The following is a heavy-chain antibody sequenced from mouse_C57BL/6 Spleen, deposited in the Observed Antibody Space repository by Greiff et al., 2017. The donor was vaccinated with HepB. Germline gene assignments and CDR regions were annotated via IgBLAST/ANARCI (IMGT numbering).Heavy chain of an antibody. Sequence: EVMLVESGGDLVKPGGSLKLSCAASGFTFSSYGMSWVRQTPDKRLEWVATISSGGSYTYYPDSVKGRFTIYRDNAKNTLYLQMSSLKSEDTAMYYCATQTGYYCEFWGKGNTLTVSS. J-gene: IGHJ2*01. CDR1: GFTFSSYG. V-gene: IGHV5-6*01. CDR2: ISSGGSYT. CDR3: ATQTGYYCEF. D-gene: IGHD4-1*01.